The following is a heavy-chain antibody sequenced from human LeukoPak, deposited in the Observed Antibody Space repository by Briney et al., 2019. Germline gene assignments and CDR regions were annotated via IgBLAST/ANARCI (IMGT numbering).Heavy chain of an antibody. J-gene: IGHJ4*02. CDR2: ISAYNGNT. CDR1: GNTFTSYG. CDR3: ARDPQNVLEFDY. Sequence: ASVKVSCKASGNTFTSYGISWVRQAPGQGLEWMGWISAYNGNTNYAQKLQGRVTTTTDTSTSTAYMELRSLRSDDTAVYYCARDPQNVLEFDYWGQGTLVTVSS. V-gene: IGHV1-18*01. D-gene: IGHD4/OR15-4a*01.